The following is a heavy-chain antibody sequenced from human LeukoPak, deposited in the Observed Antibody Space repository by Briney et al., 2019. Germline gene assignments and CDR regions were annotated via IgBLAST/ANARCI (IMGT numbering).Heavy chain of an antibody. V-gene: IGHV3-74*01. CDR1: GFTFSNYW. Sequence: GGSLRLSCAASGFTFSNYWMHWVRQAPGKGLAWVSSIKSNGRTTSYADSVKGRFTISRDNAKNTLYLQMNSLRVEDTAVYYCARDGRLDGYNGIVDNWGQGTLVTVSS. CDR2: IKSNGRTT. J-gene: IGHJ4*02. D-gene: IGHD5-24*01. CDR3: ARDGRLDGYNGIVDN.